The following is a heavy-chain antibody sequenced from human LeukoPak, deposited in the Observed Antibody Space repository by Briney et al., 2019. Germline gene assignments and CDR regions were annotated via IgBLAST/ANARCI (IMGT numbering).Heavy chain of an antibody. CDR3: ARDWWSGIGTSYYFDY. CDR2: ISYDGSNK. V-gene: IGHV3-30*04. Sequence: GGSLRLSCAAPGFTFSSYAMHWVRQAPGKGLEWVAVISYDGSNKYYADSVKGRFTISRDNSKNTLYLQMNSLRAEDTAVYYCARDWWSGIGTSYYFDYWGQGTLVTVSS. CDR1: GFTFSSYA. J-gene: IGHJ4*02. D-gene: IGHD3-3*01.